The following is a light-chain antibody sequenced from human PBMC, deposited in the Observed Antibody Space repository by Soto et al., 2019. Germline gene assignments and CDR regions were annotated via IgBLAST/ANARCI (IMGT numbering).Light chain of an antibody. CDR3: STYTTGTTLYV. Sequence: QSVLTQPASLSGSPGQSITISCTGTGSDIGVYNYVSWYQQHPGKAPKLMIYEVSNRPSGVSNRFSGSKSGNTASLTISGLQAEDEADYYCSTYTTGTTLYVFGTGTKVTVL. CDR1: GSDIGVYNY. V-gene: IGLV2-14*01. J-gene: IGLJ1*01. CDR2: EVS.